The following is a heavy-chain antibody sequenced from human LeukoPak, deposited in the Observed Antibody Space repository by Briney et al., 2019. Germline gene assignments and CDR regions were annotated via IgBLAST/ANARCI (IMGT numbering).Heavy chain of an antibody. Sequence: PGGSLRLSCAASGFTFSNYAMHWVRQAPGKGLEWVAIISYDGSSKYYADSVKGRFTISRDNSKNTLYLQMNSLRAEDTAVYYCARDAFSYYYYYMDVWGKGTTVTVSS. J-gene: IGHJ6*03. V-gene: IGHV3-30*03. CDR3: ARDAFSYYYYYMDV. CDR1: GFTFSNYA. CDR2: ISYDGSSK.